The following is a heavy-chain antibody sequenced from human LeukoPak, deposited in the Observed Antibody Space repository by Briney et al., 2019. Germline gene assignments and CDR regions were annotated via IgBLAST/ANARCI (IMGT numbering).Heavy chain of an antibody. CDR1: GGSFSGYY. V-gene: IGHV4-34*01. D-gene: IGHD3-9*01. Sequence: PSETLSLTCAVYGGSFSGYYWSWIRQPPGKGLEWIGEINHSGSTNYNPSLKSRVTISVDTSKNKFSLKLSSVTAADTAVYYCARVDILTGPTPGYGMDVWGQGTTVTVSS. J-gene: IGHJ6*02. CDR3: ARVDILTGPTPGYGMDV. CDR2: INHSGST.